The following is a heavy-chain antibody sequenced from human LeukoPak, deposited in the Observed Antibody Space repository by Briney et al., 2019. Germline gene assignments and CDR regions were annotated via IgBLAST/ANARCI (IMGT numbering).Heavy chain of an antibody. Sequence: GGSLRLSCSVSGFTFSTYTMHWVRQAPGKGLEYVSAISSNGGTTNYANSVKGRFTISRDNSKNTLYLQLNSLRTEDTAVYYCVKPGYASSWFDYWGQGALVTVSS. CDR3: VKPGYASSWFDY. CDR1: GFTFSTYT. D-gene: IGHD6-13*01. J-gene: IGHJ4*02. CDR2: ISSNGGTT. V-gene: IGHV3-64D*06.